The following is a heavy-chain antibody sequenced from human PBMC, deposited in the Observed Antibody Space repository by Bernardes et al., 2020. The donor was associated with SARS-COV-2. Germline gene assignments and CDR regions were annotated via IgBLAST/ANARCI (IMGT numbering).Heavy chain of an antibody. J-gene: IGHJ6*02. V-gene: IGHV3-21*01. CDR1: GFTFITYS. CDR2: ISGSSVYI. Sequence: SLRLSCEASGFTFITYSMIWVRQAPGKGLEWVASISGSSVYIYYADSVNGRFTISRDNAKNSLLLQMNSLTAEDTAVYYCARRGSFNGLDVWGQGTTVTVSS. D-gene: IGHD3-10*01. CDR3: ARRGSFNGLDV.